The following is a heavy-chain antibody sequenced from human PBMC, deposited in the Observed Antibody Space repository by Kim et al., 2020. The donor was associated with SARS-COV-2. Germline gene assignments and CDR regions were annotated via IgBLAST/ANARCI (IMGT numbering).Heavy chain of an antibody. Sequence: YADSVKGRFTISRDNAKNSLYLQMNSLRDEDTAVYYCAGELLLPVYHNFDYWGQGTLVTVSS. V-gene: IGHV3-48*02. D-gene: IGHD2-2*02. CDR3: AGELLLPVYHNFDY. J-gene: IGHJ4*02.